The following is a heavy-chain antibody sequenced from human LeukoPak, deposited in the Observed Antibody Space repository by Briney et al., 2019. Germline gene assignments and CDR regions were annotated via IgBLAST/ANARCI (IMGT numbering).Heavy chain of an antibody. CDR3: XXXXXXSXDGYNFDAFDI. J-gene: IGHJ3*02. Sequence: SGPTLVKPTQTLTLTCTFSGFSLSTSGVGVGWIRQPPGKALEWLALIYWDDDKRYSPSLKSRLTITKDTSKNQVVLTMTNMDXVDXAXXXXXXXXXXSXDGYNFDAFDIWGQGTMVTVSS. V-gene: IGHV2-5*02. CDR2: IYWDDDK. CDR1: GFSLSTSGVG. D-gene: IGHD5-24*01.